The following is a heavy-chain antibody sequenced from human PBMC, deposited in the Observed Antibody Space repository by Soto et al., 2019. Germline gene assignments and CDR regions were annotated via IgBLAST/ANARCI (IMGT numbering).Heavy chain of an antibody. J-gene: IGHJ4*02. D-gene: IGHD6-19*01. CDR1: GFTLSTYD. V-gene: IGHV3-48*02. CDR3: ARGAVAGLYFFDY. Sequence: EVQLVESGGGLVQPGGSLRLSCAASGFTLSTYDMNWVRQAPGKGLQWVSHTSSSSAAIVYADSVKGRITISRDNAKNSLYLQMNSLRDEGTAVYYCARGAVAGLYFFDYWGQGILVTVSS. CDR2: TSSSSAAI.